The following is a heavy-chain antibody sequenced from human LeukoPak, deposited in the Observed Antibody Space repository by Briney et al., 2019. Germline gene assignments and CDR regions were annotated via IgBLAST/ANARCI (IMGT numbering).Heavy chain of an antibody. CDR2: INPDNGGT. D-gene: IGHD5-12*01. CDR1: GYTFTGYY. Sequence: ASVKVSCKASGYTFTGYYMHWVRQAPGQGLEWMGWINPDNGGTNYAQKFQGRVTMTRDMSISTAYMELSRLRSDDTAVYYCARDPSNSGYDYLYYFDYWGQGTLVSVSS. J-gene: IGHJ4*02. V-gene: IGHV1-2*02. CDR3: ARDPSNSGYDYLYYFDY.